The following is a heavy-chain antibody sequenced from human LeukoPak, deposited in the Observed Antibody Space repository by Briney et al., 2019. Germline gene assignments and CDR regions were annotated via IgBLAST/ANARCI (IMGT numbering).Heavy chain of an antibody. Sequence: SQTLSLTCTVSGGSISSGGYYWSWIRQPPGKGLEWIGYIYHSGSTYYNPSLKSRVTISVDRSKNQFSLKLSSVTAADTAVYYCARRPPPHYDTYDAFDIWGQGTMVTVSS. V-gene: IGHV4-30-2*01. CDR1: GGSISSGGYY. D-gene: IGHD3-22*01. J-gene: IGHJ3*02. CDR3: ARRPPPHYDTYDAFDI. CDR2: IYHSGST.